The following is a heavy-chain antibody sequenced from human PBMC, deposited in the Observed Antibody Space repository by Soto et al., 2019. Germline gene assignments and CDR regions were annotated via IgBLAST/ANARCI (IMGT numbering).Heavy chain of an antibody. CDR3: ASGLWTFQH. J-gene: IGHJ1*01. CDR1: GFTFSNYW. V-gene: IGHV3-7*01. D-gene: IGHD3-10*01. CDR2: IKQDGSEK. Sequence: PGGSLRISCAASGFTFSNYWMSWVRQAPGKGLEWVANIKQDGSEKYYVDSVKGRFTISRDNAKNSLYLQMNSLGAEDTAVYFCASGLWTFQHWGQGTLVTVSS.